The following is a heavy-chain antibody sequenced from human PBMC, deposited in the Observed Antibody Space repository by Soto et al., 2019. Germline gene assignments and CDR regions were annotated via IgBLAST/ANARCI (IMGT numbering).Heavy chain of an antibody. CDR2: ISAYNGNT. D-gene: IGHD3-10*01. V-gene: IGHV1-18*01. CDR3: ARGVGSGSYYNQYNWFDP. J-gene: IGHJ5*02. CDR1: GYTLTNYG. Sequence: ASVKVSCKASGYTLTNYGISWVRQAPGQGLEWMGWISAYNGNTKYAQKFQGRVTMTTDTSTSTAYMELRSLRSDDTAVYYCARGVGSGSYYNQYNWFDPWGQGTLVTVSS.